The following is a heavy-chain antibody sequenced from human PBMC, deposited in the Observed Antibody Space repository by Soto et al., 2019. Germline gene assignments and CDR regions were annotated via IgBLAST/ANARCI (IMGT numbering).Heavy chain of an antibody. CDR1: GGTFSSYA. V-gene: IGHV1-69*13. D-gene: IGHD5-12*01. Sequence: SVKVSCKASGGTFSSYAISWVRQAPGQGLEWMGGIIPIFGTANYAQKFQGRVTITADESTSTAYMELSSLRSEDTAVYYCARAPKRWLQLLHYFDYWGQGTLVTVSS. CDR3: ARAPKRWLQLLHYFDY. CDR2: IIPIFGTA. J-gene: IGHJ4*02.